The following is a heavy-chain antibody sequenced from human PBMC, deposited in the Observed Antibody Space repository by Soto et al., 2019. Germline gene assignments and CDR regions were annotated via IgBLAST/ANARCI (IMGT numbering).Heavy chain of an antibody. D-gene: IGHD3-10*01. CDR3: ARGTVLPCATSWIGP. J-gene: IGHJ5*02. Sequence: QVQLVQSGAEVKTPGSSVEVSCKASGGIFSSFSITWVRQVPGHGLEWMGGIIRMTGTPHYAEQFQGRLPLTADAPRRSAYSLLAVLKSEVTTVFYFARGTVLPCATSWIGPWCQGTVVMVSS. CDR1: GGIFSSFS. V-gene: IGHV1-69*01. CDR2: IIRMTGTP.